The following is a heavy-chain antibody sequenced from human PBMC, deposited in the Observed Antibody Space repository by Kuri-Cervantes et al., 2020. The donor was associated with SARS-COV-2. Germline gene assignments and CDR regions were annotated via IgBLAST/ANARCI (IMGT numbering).Heavy chain of an antibody. V-gene: IGHV4-39*01. CDR3: ARHPPRDLMPWVD. D-gene: IGHD2-2*01. CDR2: IYYSGST. Sequence: SETLSLTCTVSGGSISSSSYYWGWIRQPPGKGLEWIGSIYYSGSTYYNPSLNSRVTISVDTSKNQFFLKLSSVTAADTAVYYCARHPPRDLMPWVDWGQGTLVTVSS. CDR1: GGSISSSSYY. J-gene: IGHJ4*02.